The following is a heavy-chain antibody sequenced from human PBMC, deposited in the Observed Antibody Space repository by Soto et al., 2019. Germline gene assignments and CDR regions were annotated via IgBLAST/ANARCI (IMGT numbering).Heavy chain of an antibody. J-gene: IGHJ4*02. V-gene: IGHV1-69*02. Sequence: QVQLVQSGAEVKKPGSSVKVSCKASGGTFSSYTISWVRQAPGQGLEWMGRIIPILGIANYAQKFQGRVTITADKSPSTAYMELSSLRSEDTAVYYCARATDGSGSYPGYWGQGTLVTVSS. D-gene: IGHD3-10*01. CDR1: GGTFSSYT. CDR2: IIPILGIA. CDR3: ARATDGSGSYPGY.